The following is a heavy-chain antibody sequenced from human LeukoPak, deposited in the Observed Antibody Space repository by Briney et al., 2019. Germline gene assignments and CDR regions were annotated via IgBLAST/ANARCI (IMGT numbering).Heavy chain of an antibody. D-gene: IGHD2-21*02. J-gene: IGHJ4*02. CDR1: GFTFSSYG. CDR3: TTGIGAYCGGDCYSHYFDY. Sequence: GGSLRLSCAASGFTFSSYGMHWVRQAPGKGLEWVAVISYDGSNKYYADSVKGRFTISRDNSKNTLYLQMNSLKTEDTAVYYCTTGIGAYCGGDCYSHYFDYWGQGTLVTVSS. CDR2: ISYDGSNK. V-gene: IGHV3-30*03.